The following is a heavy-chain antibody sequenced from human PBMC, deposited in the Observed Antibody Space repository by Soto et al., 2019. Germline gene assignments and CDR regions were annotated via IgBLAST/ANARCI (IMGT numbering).Heavy chain of an antibody. D-gene: IGHD6-13*01. CDR1: GFSLSTRGVG. V-gene: IGHV2-5*02. CDR3: ARRLGRISWVPGGVDY. J-gene: IGHJ4*02. CDR2: IYWDDDK. Sequence: QITLKESGPTLVKPTQTLTLTCTFSGFSLSTRGVGVDWIRQPPGKALEWLALIYWDDDKRYSPSLKSRLTINKDASKNQVVLTVPNMDPVDTATYDCARRLGRISWVPGGVDYWGQGTLVTVSS.